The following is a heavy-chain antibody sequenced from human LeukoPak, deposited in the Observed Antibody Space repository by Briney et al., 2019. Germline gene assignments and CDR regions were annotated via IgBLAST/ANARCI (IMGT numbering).Heavy chain of an antibody. CDR1: GLTFSSYS. J-gene: IGHJ4*02. CDR3: ARDFWFRELLPTYFDY. D-gene: IGHD3-10*01. Sequence: GGSLRLPCAASGLTFSSYSMNWVRQAPGKGLEWVSSISSSSSYIYYADSVKGRFTISRDNAKNSLYLQMNSLRAEDTAVYYCARDFWFRELLPTYFDYWGQGTLVTVSS. V-gene: IGHV3-21*01. CDR2: ISSSSSYI.